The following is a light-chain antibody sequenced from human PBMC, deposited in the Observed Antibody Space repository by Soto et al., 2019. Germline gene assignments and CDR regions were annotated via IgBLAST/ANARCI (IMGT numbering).Light chain of an antibody. Sequence: DIQMTQSPSTLSASVGDRVTITCRASQTISSSLAWYQQKPGKAPKLLIYQASTLESGVPSRFSGSGFGTEFTLTISSLQPADFATYYCQQYNIYSRAFGQGTKLEIK. V-gene: IGKV1-5*03. CDR1: QTISSS. CDR3: QQYNIYSRA. J-gene: IGKJ2*01. CDR2: QAS.